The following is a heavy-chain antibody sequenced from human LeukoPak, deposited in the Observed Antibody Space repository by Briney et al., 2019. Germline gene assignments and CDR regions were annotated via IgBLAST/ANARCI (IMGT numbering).Heavy chain of an antibody. J-gene: IGHJ6*03. Sequence: GGSLRLSCAASGFTFSSYAMHWVRQAPGKGLEWVAVISYDGSNKYYADSVKGRFTISRDNSKNTLYLQMNSLRAEDTAVYYCARESYGDYYCYMDVWGKGTTVTVSS. CDR2: ISYDGSNK. CDR3: ARESYGDYYCYMDV. CDR1: GFTFSSYA. V-gene: IGHV3-30*04. D-gene: IGHD4-17*01.